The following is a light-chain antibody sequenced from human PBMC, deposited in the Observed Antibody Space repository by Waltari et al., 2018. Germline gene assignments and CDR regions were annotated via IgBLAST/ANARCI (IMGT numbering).Light chain of an antibody. CDR3: QSYDSSPSGVV. CDR1: SPNIGAGYE. J-gene: IGLJ2*01. V-gene: IGLV1-40*01. CDR2: GNS. Sequence: QSVLTQPPSVSGAPGQRVTISCTGSSPNIGAGYEVPRYQQLPGTAPKLLIYGNSNRPSGVPDRFSGSKSGTSASLAITGLQAEDEADYYCQSYDSSPSGVVFGGGTKLTVL.